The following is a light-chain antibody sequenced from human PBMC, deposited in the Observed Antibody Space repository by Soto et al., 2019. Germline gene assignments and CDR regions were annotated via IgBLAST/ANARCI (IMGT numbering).Light chain of an antibody. CDR2: GAS. J-gene: IGKJ2*01. Sequence: EIVLTQSPGTLSLSPGERATLSCRASHSVSSSYLAWYQQRPGQAPRLLIYGASSRATGIPDRFSGSGSGTDFTLTLSRREPEDFAVYYCQQYGSSPPYTFGQGTKLEIK. V-gene: IGKV3-20*01. CDR3: QQYGSSPPYT. CDR1: HSVSSSY.